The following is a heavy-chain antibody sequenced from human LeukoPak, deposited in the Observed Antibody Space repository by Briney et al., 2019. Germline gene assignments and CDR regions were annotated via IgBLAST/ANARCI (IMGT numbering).Heavy chain of an antibody. Sequence: GGSLRLSCAASGFTFSSYSMNWVRQAPGKGLEWVSYISSSSTIYYADSVKGRFTISRDNAKNSLYLQMNSLRAEDTAVYYCAVSTVPYYFDYWGQGTLVTVSS. J-gene: IGHJ4*02. CDR2: ISSSSTI. D-gene: IGHD4-17*01. V-gene: IGHV3-48*01. CDR3: AVSTVPYYFDY. CDR1: GFTFSSYS.